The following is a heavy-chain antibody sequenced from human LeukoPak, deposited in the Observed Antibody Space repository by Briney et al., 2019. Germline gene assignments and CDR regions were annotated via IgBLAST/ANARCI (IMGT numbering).Heavy chain of an antibody. Sequence: GSLRLSCAASGFTFSSHAMCWVRQAPGKGLEWVSSIDISGGSTYYADSVQGRFTISRDNSKNTLYLEMNSLRAEDTALYYCANEVRPNDYWGQGTLVTVSS. CDR1: GFTFSSHA. J-gene: IGHJ4*02. CDR3: ANEVRPNDY. CDR2: IDISGGST. D-gene: IGHD1-1*01. V-gene: IGHV3-23*01.